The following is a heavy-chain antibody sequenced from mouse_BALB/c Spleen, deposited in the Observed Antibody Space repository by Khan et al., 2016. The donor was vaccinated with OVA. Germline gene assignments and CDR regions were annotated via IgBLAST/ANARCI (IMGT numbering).Heavy chain of an antibody. V-gene: IGHV2-6-7*01. J-gene: IGHJ4*01. D-gene: IGHD2-10*01. Sequence: VQLQESGPGLVAPSPSLSISCTVSGFSLNGYGVNWVRQPPGKGLEWLGMIWGDGSTDYNSALNSRLSISKDKSKTQAFLQMNSLQTDDTAMYYCARAYYGNYREAMDNWGQGTSVTVSS. CDR1: GFSLNGYG. CDR2: IWGDGST. CDR3: ARAYYGNYREAMDN.